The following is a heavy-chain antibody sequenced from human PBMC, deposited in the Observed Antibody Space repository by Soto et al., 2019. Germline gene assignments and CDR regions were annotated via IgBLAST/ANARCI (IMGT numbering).Heavy chain of an antibody. J-gene: IGHJ6*02. D-gene: IGHD5-12*01. CDR3: ARRGYHVSLGYYYAMDL. Sequence: GESLKISCKGVGYTFTDFWISWVRQKPGKGLEWMGKIDPPDSYTNYSPSFQGHVTISVDRSTNTAYLQWSSLKASDTAMYYCARRGYHVSLGYYYAMDLWGQGTPVTVSS. CDR2: IDPPDSYT. V-gene: IGHV5-10-1*01. CDR1: GYTFTDFW.